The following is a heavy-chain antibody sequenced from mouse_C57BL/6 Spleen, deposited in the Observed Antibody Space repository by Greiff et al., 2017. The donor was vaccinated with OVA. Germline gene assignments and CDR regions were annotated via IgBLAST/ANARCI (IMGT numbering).Heavy chain of an antibody. CDR3: ARTRRLRRGFDY. CDR1: GYTFTDYY. CDR2: INPYNGGT. Sequence: VQLQQSGPVLVKPGASVKMSCKASGYTFTDYYMNWVKQSHGKSLEWIGVINPYNGGTSYNQKFKGKATLTVDKSSSTAYMELNSLTSEDSAVYYCARTRRLRRGFDYWGQGTTLTVSS. J-gene: IGHJ2*01. D-gene: IGHD2-2*01. V-gene: IGHV1-19*01.